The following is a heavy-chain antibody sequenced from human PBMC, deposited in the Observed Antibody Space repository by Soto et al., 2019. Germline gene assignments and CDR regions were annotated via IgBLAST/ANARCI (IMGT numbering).Heavy chain of an antibody. CDR3: TGRLGYYYGVDV. CDR2: IYYSGRT. Sequence: SETLSLTCTVSGGSIDRTTYHWGWIRQPPVRGLEWIGSIYYSGRTYHNPSLKSRITISVDTSKKQLSLKLNSVTAADTAVYYCTGRLGYYYGVDVWGQGTTVTVSS. J-gene: IGHJ6*02. D-gene: IGHD6-25*01. CDR1: GGSIDRTTYH. V-gene: IGHV4-39*01.